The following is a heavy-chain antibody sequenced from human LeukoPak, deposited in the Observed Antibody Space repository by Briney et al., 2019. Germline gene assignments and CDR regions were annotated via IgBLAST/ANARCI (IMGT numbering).Heavy chain of an antibody. CDR3: AAVAAAFYYYYSYMDV. J-gene: IGHJ6*03. CDR1: GFTFSSYA. V-gene: IGHV3-30*01. D-gene: IGHD6-13*01. Sequence: GGSLRLSCAASGFTFSSYAMHWVRQAPGKGLELVALISYDGSNEYYADSVKGRFTISRDNSKNTLYLQMNSLRAEDTAVYYCAAVAAAFYYYYSYMDVWGEGTTVTVSS. CDR2: ISYDGSNE.